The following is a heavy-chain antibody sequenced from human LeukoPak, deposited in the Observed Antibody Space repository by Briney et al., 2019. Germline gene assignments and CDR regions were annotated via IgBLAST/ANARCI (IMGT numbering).Heavy chain of an antibody. V-gene: IGHV4-34*01. CDR2: INHSGST. CDR3: ARQGKNSSSRRGGYFQH. J-gene: IGHJ1*01. CDR1: GGSFSGYY. Sequence: SETLSLTCAVYGGSFSGYYWSWIRQPPGEGLEWIGEINHSGSTNYNPSLKSRVTISVDTSKNQFSLKLSSVTAADTAVYYCARQGKNSSSRRGGYFQHWGQGTLVTVSS. D-gene: IGHD6-13*01.